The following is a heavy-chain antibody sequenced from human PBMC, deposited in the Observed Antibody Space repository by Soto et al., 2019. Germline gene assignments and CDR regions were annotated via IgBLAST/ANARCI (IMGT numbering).Heavy chain of an antibody. CDR1: GVTLISYA. V-gene: IGHV3-23*01. CDR3: AKEIGSSWYRFAS. D-gene: IGHD6-13*01. CDR2: ISGSGGST. J-gene: IGHJ4*02. Sequence: EVQLLESGVGFVQPGGSLRLSCSASGVTLISYAMIWVRQAPGDWLEWVSFISGSGGSTFYADSVKGRFTISRDNSKNTLFLQMNSLRAEDTAVFYCAKEIGSSWYRFASWGQGTLVTVSS.